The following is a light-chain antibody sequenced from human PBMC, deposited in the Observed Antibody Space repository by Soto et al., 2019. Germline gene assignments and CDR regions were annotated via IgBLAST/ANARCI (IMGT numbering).Light chain of an antibody. CDR3: ATWDDSLKSVV. V-gene: IGLV1-44*01. CDR1: SSSFRTNA. CDR2: SNN. J-gene: IGLJ2*01. Sequence: QSVLTQPPSASGTPGQRVTISCAGKSSSFRTNAVIWYQQLPGSAPKLLMYSNNQRPSGVPDRFSGSKSGTLASLAISGLQSEDAADYYCATWDDSLKSVVFGGGTQLTVL.